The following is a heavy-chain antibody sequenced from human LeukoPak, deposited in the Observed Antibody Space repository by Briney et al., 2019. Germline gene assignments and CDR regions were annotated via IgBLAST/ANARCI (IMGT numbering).Heavy chain of an antibody. CDR3: AIGLHGTGYYEY. CDR1: GFLFANYW. V-gene: IGHV5-51*01. D-gene: IGHD3-10*01. CDR2: IKAGDSET. Sequence: PGESLKIYCKGSGFLFANYWIGWVRQLPGKGLEWMAFIKAGDSETRHRPSFQGQVTMSVDKSISTAYLQWSSLKASDTAMYYCAIGLHGTGYYEYCGQGTLVTVSS. J-gene: IGHJ4*02.